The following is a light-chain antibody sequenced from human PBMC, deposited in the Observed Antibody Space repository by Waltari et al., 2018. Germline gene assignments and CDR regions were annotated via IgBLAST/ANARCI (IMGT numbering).Light chain of an antibody. Sequence: QSALTQPASVSGSPGQSITISCTGTSRDVGGYNSVSWYQQHPGKAPKLMISDVSNRPSGICTRFSGSTSGNTASLTISGLQAEDEAHYYCSSYTTSFTLVFGGGTKLTVL. V-gene: IGLV2-14*03. CDR3: SSYTTSFTLV. J-gene: IGLJ2*01. CDR2: DVS. CDR1: SRDVGGYNS.